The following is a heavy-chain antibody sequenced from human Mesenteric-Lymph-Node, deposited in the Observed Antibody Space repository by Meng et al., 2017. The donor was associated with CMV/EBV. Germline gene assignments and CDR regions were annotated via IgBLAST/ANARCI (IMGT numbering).Heavy chain of an antibody. CDR1: GGSFSDCF. J-gene: IGHJ4*02. CDR2: VTPSGTT. Sequence: LSLPCAVYGGSFSDCFWSWIRQSPGKGLEWIGEVTPSGTTNYNPSLKSRVTISADTSKSQFSLKLTSMTAADTAVYYCAGHPRDFDFWGQGTLVTVSS. CDR3: AGHPRDFDF. V-gene: IGHV4-34*01.